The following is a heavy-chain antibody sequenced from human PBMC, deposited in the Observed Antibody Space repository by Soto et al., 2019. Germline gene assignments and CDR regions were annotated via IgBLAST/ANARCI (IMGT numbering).Heavy chain of an antibody. J-gene: IGHJ4*02. CDR1: GYTFTSYA. CDR2: INAGNGNT. CDR3: ARVLGVAKGDY. V-gene: IGHV1-3*01. Sequence: ASVKVSCKASGYTFTSYAIHWVRQAPGQRLEWMGWINAGNGNTKYSQKFQGRVTITRDTSASTAYMELSSLRSQDTAVYYCARVLGVAKGDYWGQGTLVTVSS. D-gene: IGHD3-3*01.